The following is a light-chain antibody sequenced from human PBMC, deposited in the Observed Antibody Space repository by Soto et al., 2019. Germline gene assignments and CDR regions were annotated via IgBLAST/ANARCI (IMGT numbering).Light chain of an antibody. CDR2: GAS. CDR1: QSVSSSY. CDR3: QQYGSAPQT. J-gene: IGKJ1*01. V-gene: IGKV3-20*01. Sequence: EIVLTQSPGTLSLSPGVRAPLSYRASQSVSSSYLAWYQQKTGQAPRLLIYGASSRATRIQDSFSGSGSGTDFTLTISRMQTEDLAVYYCQQYGSAPQTVGQGPQGDIK.